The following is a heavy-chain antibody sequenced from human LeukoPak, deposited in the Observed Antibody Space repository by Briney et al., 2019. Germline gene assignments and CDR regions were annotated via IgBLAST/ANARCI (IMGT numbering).Heavy chain of an antibody. Sequence: SQTLSLTCTVSGGSISSGGYYWSWIRQHPWKGLEWIGYIYYSGSTYYNPSLKSRVTISVDTSKNQFSLKLSSVTAADTAVYYCARDHWAPGDYGGWYFDLWGRGTLVTVSS. D-gene: IGHD4-17*01. CDR1: GGSISSGGYY. V-gene: IGHV4-31*03. J-gene: IGHJ2*01. CDR3: ARDHWAPGDYGGWYFDL. CDR2: IYYSGST.